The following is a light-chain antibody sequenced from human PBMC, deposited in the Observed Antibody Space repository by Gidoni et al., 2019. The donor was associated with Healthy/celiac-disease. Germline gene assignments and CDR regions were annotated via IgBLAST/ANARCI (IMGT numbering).Light chain of an antibody. V-gene: IGKV1-5*03. J-gene: IGKJ1*01. CDR2: KAS. CDR1: QSISSW. CDR3: QQYNSYPWT. Sequence: DIQITQTPSTLFASVGDRVTITCRASQSISSWLVWYQQKPGKAPKLLIYKASSLESGVPSRFSGSGSGTEFTLTISSLQPDDFATYYCQQYNSYPWTFGQGTKVEIK.